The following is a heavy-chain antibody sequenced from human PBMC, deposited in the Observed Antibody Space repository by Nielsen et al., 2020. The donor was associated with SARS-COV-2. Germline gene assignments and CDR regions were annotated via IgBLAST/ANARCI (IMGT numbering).Heavy chain of an antibody. CDR3: ARDRSEGDYYYGMDV. CDR2: IYYSGST. V-gene: IGHV4-61*01. CDR1: GGSVSSGSYY. D-gene: IGHD3-16*01. J-gene: IGHJ6*02. Sequence: GSLRLSCTVSGGSVSSGSYYWSWIRQPPGKGLEWIGYIYYSGSTNYNPSLKSRVTISVDTSKNQFSLKLSSVTAADTAVYYCARDRSEGDYYYGMDVWGQGTTVTVSS.